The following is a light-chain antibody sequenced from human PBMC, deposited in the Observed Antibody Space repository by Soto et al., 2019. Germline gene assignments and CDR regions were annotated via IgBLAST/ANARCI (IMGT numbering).Light chain of an antibody. J-gene: IGLJ1*01. V-gene: IGLV2-14*03. Sequence: QSVLTQPASGSGSPGQAITISCTGTSSGVGGYNYVSWYQQHPGKAPKLLIYDVSNRPSGVSNRFSGSKSGNTASLTISGLLAEDEADFYCSSYTSSGSDVFGPGTKVTVL. CDR3: SSYTSSGSDV. CDR2: DVS. CDR1: SSGVGGYNY.